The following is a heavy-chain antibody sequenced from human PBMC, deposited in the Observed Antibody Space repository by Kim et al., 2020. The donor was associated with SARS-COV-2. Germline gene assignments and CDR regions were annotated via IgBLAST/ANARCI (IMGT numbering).Heavy chain of an antibody. CDR3: ARQGLSGSYYPFDS. J-gene: IGHJ4*02. D-gene: IGHD1-26*01. Sequence: NPSLKSRVTISVDTSKNQFSLKLRSVAAADTAVYHCARQGLSGSYYPFDSWGQGTLVTVSS. V-gene: IGHV4-39*01.